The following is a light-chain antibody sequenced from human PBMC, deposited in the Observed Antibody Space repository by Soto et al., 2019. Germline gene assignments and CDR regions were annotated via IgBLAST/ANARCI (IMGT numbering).Light chain of an antibody. V-gene: IGKV3-20*01. CDR2: GAS. CDR1: QSVSSSY. Sequence: EIVLTMSPGTLSLSPGERATLSCRASQSVSSSYLAWYQQKPGQAPRLLIYGASSRATGIPDRFSGSGSGTDFTLTISRLEPEDFALYYCQQYGSSPVTFGQGTKVDIK. CDR3: QQYGSSPVT. J-gene: IGKJ1*01.